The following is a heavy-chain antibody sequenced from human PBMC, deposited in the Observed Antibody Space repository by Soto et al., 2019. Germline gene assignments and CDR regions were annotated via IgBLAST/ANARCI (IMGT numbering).Heavy chain of an antibody. Sequence: QVQLVESGGGVVQPGRSLRLSCAASGFTFSSYGMHWVRQAPGKGLEWVAVIWDDGSNKYYADSVKGRFTISRDNSKNTLYLQMNSRRVEDTAVYYFAREDYYSDSSGYSYYLDYWGQGTLVTVSS. J-gene: IGHJ4*02. V-gene: IGHV3-33*01. D-gene: IGHD3-22*01. CDR2: IWDDGSNK. CDR3: AREDYYSDSSGYSYYLDY. CDR1: GFTFSSYG.